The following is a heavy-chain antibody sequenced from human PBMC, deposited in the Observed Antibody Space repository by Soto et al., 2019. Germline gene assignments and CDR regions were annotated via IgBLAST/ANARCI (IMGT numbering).Heavy chain of an antibody. Sequence: EVQLLESGGVLVQPGGSLRLSCAASGFTFSSYAMIWVRQAPGKGLEWVSGISGSDGSTYYADSVKGRFTISRDNSKNTLYLQMNSLRAADTAVYYCAIDSSYPAAEPDYWGQGTLVTFSS. CDR1: GFTFSSYA. CDR3: AIDSSYPAAEPDY. V-gene: IGHV3-23*01. CDR2: ISGSDGST. J-gene: IGHJ4*02. D-gene: IGHD2-2*01.